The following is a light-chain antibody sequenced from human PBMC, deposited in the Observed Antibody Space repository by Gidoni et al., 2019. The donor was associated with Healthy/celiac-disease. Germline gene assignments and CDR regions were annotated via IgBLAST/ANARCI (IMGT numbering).Light chain of an antibody. CDR3: QQYGSSPGT. V-gene: IGKV3-20*01. CDR1: QSVSSSY. Sequence: EIVLTQSPGTLSLSPGERATLSCRASQSVSSSYLAWYQQKPGQAPRLLIYGASSRATGIPDRFSGSGSGTDFTLTISRLEPEDFAVYYCQQYGSSPGTFXXXTKVDIK. J-gene: IGKJ3*01. CDR2: GAS.